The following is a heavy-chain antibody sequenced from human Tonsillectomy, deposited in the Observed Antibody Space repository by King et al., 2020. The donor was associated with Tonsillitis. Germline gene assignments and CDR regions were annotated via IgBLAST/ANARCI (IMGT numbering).Heavy chain of an antibody. Sequence: QLQESGPGLVKPSETLSLTCTVSGGSISNYYWSWIRQSPGKGLEWIGYVYYNGATKYNPSLGSRVTISSDTSKNEFSLKLRSVTAADTAVYYCARDYGSGTCYSRPWWYWGQGTLVSVSS. D-gene: IGHD3-10*01. CDR3: ARDYGSGTCYSRPWWY. V-gene: IGHV4-59*01. J-gene: IGHJ4*02. CDR2: VYYNGAT. CDR1: GGSISNYY.